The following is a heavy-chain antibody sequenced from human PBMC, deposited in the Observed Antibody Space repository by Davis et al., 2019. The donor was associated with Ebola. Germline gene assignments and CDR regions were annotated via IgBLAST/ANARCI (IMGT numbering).Heavy chain of an antibody. J-gene: IGHJ4*02. CDR3: ARSCSVSCSSFDS. CDR1: GGSFSGYY. D-gene: IGHD2-15*01. V-gene: IGHV4-34*01. Sequence: MPSETLSLTCAVYGGSFSGYYWSWIRQPPGKGLEWLGEINHGGRTNYNPSLKGRLSLSVDTSKNQFSLELTPVTAADTAVYYCARSCSVSCSSFDSWGQGTPVTVSS. CDR2: INHGGRT.